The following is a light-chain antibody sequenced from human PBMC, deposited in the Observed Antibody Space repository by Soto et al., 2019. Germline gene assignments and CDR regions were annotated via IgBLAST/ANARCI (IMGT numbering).Light chain of an antibody. Sequence: EIVLTPSPGPLSLSPGEMATLSCSSSQSVSNNYLAWYQQKPGQAPRLLIYGASNRATGIPDRFSGSGSGTDFTLTISRLEPEDFAVYYCQQYGSSGTFGQGTKVDIK. CDR1: QSVSNNY. CDR3: QQYGSSGT. CDR2: GAS. V-gene: IGKV3-20*01. J-gene: IGKJ1*01.